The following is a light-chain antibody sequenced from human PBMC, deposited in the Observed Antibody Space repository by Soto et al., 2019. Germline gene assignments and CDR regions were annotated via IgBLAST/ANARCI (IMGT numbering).Light chain of an antibody. V-gene: IGKV1-39*01. J-gene: IGKJ1*01. CDR3: QQSNSTPWT. CDR1: QSISSY. Sequence: IQMNLSPSSLSASVGDTVTITCRTSQSISSYLNWYQQKPGKAPKLLIYAASSLQSGVPSRFSGSGSGTDFTLTISSLQPEDFATYYCQQSNSTPWTFGQGTKVDIK. CDR2: AAS.